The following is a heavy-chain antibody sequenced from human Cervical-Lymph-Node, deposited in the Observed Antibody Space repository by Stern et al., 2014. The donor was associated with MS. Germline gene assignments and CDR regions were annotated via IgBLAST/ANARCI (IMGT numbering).Heavy chain of an antibody. CDR1: GDTLTTYY. V-gene: IGHV1-46*01. CDR3: ARGDQLLYFGFSYYHGMDV. J-gene: IGHJ6*02. CDR2: INPRGGST. Sequence: QVQLMQSGAEVKKPGASVKVSCKASGDTLTTYYMHWVRQAPGQGLEWMGIINPRGGSTNYAQKFQGRVTMTRDTSTSTVYMELSSLRSEDTAVYYCARGDQLLYFGFSYYHGMDVWGQGTTVTVSS. D-gene: IGHD2-2*02.